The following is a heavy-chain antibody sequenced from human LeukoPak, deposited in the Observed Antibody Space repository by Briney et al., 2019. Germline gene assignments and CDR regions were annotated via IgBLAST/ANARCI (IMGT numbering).Heavy chain of an antibody. V-gene: IGHV4-4*02. D-gene: IGHD3-10*01. CDR2: IFYSGTT. Sequence: PSETLSLTCAVSGGSISSSNWWSWVRQPPGKGLEWIGTIFYSGTTYYNPSLKSRVTMSVDTSNNQFSLKLTSVTAADTAMYYCATQILLCHYYWGQGTLVTVSS. CDR1: GGSISSSNW. CDR3: ATQILLCHYY. J-gene: IGHJ4*02.